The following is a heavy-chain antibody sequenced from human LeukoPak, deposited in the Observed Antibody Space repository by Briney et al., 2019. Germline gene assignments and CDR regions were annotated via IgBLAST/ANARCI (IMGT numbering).Heavy chain of an antibody. D-gene: IGHD3-9*01. Sequence: PSETLSLTCTVSGGSISSYYWSWIRQPAGKGLEWIGRIYTSGSTNYNPSLKSRVTMSVDTSKNQFSLKLSSVTAADTAVYYCARDLYYDILTGRINWFDPWGQGTLVAVSS. V-gene: IGHV4-4*07. CDR1: GGSISSYY. CDR3: ARDLYYDILTGRINWFDP. CDR2: IYTSGST. J-gene: IGHJ5*02.